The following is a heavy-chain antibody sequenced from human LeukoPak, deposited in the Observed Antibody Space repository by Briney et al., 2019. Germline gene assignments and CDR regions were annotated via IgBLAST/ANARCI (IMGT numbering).Heavy chain of an antibody. V-gene: IGHV3-30*02. CDR3: AKDTAFYYYDSSGSVGY. CDR1: GFTFSSYG. Sequence: PGGSLRLSCAASGFTFSSYGMHWVRQAPGKGLVWVVFIRYDGSNKYYADSVKGRFTISRDSSKNTLYLQMNSLRAEDTAVYYCAKDTAFYYYDSSGSVGYWGQGTLVTVSS. CDR2: IRYDGSNK. J-gene: IGHJ4*02. D-gene: IGHD3-22*01.